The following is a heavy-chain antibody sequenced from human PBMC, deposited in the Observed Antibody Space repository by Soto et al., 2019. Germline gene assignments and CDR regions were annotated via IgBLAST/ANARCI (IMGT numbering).Heavy chain of an antibody. D-gene: IGHD2-2*01. J-gene: IGHJ6*02. V-gene: IGHV4-4*02. CDR3: ARELGYCSSTSCARGHYYYYGMDV. CDR2: IYHSGST. Sequence: LSLTCAVSGGSISSSNWWSWVRHPPGKGLEWIGEIYHSGSTNYNPSLKSRVTISVDKSKNQFSLKLSSVTAADTAVYYCARELGYCSSTSCARGHYYYYGMDVWGQGTTVTVSS. CDR1: GGSISSSNW.